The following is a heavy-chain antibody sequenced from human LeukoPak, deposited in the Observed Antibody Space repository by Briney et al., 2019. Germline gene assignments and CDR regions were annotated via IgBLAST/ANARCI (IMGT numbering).Heavy chain of an antibody. D-gene: IGHD6-13*01. J-gene: IGHJ4*02. V-gene: IGHV4-59*12. Sequence: SETLSLTCTVSGVSISSYYWSWIRQPPGKGLEWIGDIYYSGSTNYNPSLKSRVTMSVDTSKNQFSLKLSSVTAADTAVYYCARDTGYSSSWSPYYFDYWGQGTLVTVSS. CDR3: ARDTGYSSSWSPYYFDY. CDR2: IYYSGST. CDR1: GVSISSYY.